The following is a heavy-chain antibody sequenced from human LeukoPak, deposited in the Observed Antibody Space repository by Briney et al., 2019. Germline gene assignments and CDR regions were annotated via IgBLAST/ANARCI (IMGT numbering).Heavy chain of an antibody. CDR3: AKGPGSDY. J-gene: IGHJ4*02. D-gene: IGHD2-2*01. CDR1: GFTFDGYA. CDR2: ISWNSGSI. Sequence: PGGSLRLSCAASGFTFDGYAMHWVRQAPGKGLEWVSGISWNSGSIGYADSVKGRFTISRDNAKNSLYLQMNSLRAEDTALYYCAKGPGSDYWGQGTLVTVSS. V-gene: IGHV3-9*01.